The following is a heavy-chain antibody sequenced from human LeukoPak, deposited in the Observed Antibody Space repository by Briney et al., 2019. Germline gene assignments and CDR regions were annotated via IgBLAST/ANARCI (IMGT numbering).Heavy chain of an antibody. D-gene: IGHD3-10*02. CDR1: GFTFSSYW. CDR2: INSDGSST. Sequence: GGSLRLSCAASGFTFSSYWMHWVRQAPGKGLVWVSRINSDGSSTSYADSVKGRFTISRDNAKNSLYLQMNSLRAEDTAVYYCAELGITMIGGVWGKGTTVTISS. V-gene: IGHV3-74*01. CDR3: AELGITMIGGV. J-gene: IGHJ6*04.